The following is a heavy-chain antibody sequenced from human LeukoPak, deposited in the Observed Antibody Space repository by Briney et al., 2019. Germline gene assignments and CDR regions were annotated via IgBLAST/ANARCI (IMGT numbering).Heavy chain of an antibody. CDR1: GGSISSYY. J-gene: IGHJ3*02. D-gene: IGHD2-21*02. Sequence: SETLSLTCTVSGGSISSYYWSWIRQPPGKGLEWIGYIYYSGSTNYNSSLKSRVTISVDTSKNQFSLKLSSVTAADTAVYYCARLQAGVVVTATDAFDIWGQGTMVTVSS. CDR2: IYYSGST. V-gene: IGHV4-59*08. CDR3: ARLQAGVVVTATDAFDI.